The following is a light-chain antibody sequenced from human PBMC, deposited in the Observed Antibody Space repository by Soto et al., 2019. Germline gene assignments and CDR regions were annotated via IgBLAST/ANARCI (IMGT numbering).Light chain of an antibody. CDR2: DAS. CDR1: QDISNY. V-gene: IGKV1-33*01. Sequence: DIQMTQSPSSLSASVGDRVTITCQASQDISNYLNWYQQKPGKAPKLLIYDASNLETGVPSRFSGSGSGTDFTFTISSLQPEDLAVYYCQQYNLWPWTFGQGTKVEIK. J-gene: IGKJ1*01. CDR3: QQYNLWPWT.